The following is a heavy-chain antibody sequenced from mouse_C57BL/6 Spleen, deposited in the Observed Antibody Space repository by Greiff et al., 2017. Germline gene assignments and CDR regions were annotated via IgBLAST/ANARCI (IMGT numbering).Heavy chain of an antibody. D-gene: IGHD1-1*01. CDR3: ARERIYYYGSSYGYFDY. CDR2: INYDGSST. Sequence: EVKLMESEGGLVQPGSSMKLSCTASGFTFSDYYMAWVRQVPEKGLEWVANINYDGSSTYYLDSLKSRFIISRDNAKNILYLQMSSLKSEDTATYYCARERIYYYGSSYGYFDYWGQGTTLTVSS. CDR1: GFTFSDYY. J-gene: IGHJ2*01. V-gene: IGHV5-16*01.